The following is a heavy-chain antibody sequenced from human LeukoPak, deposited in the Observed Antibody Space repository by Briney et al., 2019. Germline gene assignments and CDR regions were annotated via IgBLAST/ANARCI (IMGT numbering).Heavy chain of an antibody. Sequence: PGGSLRLSCAASGFTFSGYYMSWIRPAPGKGLEWVSYISSSGSTIYYADSVKGRFTISRDNAKNSLYLQMNSLRAEDTAVFYCARDRGYSYGDAFDIWGQGTMVTVSS. CDR1: GFTFSGYY. J-gene: IGHJ3*02. V-gene: IGHV3-11*01. D-gene: IGHD5-18*01. CDR2: ISSSGSTI. CDR3: ARDRGYSYGDAFDI.